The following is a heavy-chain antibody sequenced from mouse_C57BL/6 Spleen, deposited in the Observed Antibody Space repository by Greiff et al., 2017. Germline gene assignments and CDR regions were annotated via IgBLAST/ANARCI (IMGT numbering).Heavy chain of an antibody. CDR2: IYPGSGNT. Sequence: VQLQESGPELVKPGASVKISCPASGYSFTSYYIHWVQQRPGQGLEWIGWIYPGSGNTKYNEKFKGKATLTSDTSYSTADRQLSSLKSEDSAVYYCAIEGYYRAMDYWGQGTSVTVSS. J-gene: IGHJ4*01. CDR1: GYSFTSYY. D-gene: IGHD2-3*01. V-gene: IGHV1-66*01. CDR3: AIEGYYRAMDY.